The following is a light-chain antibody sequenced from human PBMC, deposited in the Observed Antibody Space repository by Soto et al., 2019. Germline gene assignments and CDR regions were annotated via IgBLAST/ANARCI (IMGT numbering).Light chain of an antibody. CDR2: DAS. V-gene: IGKV3-11*01. J-gene: IGKJ2*02. CDR3: QQRSNWPRT. Sequence: EIVLTQSAATLSLSPGERATLSCRASQSVSSYLAWYQQKPGQAPRLLIYDASNRATGIPARFSGSGSGTDFTLTITSLEPEDFAVYYCQQRSNWPRTFGQGTKLEIK. CDR1: QSVSSY.